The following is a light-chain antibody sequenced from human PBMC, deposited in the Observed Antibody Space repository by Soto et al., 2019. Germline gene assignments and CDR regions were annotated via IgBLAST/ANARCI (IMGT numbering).Light chain of an antibody. CDR3: AAWDDSMNGYV. J-gene: IGLJ1*01. CDR1: SSNIGSTT. CDR2: SNN. Sequence: QSVLAQPPSASGTPGQRVTISCSGSSSNIGSTTVNWYQQLPGAAPKLLIYSNNQRPSGVPDRFSGSKSDTSASLAISGLQSEDEADYYCAAWDDSMNGYVFGSGNKVTVL. V-gene: IGLV1-44*01.